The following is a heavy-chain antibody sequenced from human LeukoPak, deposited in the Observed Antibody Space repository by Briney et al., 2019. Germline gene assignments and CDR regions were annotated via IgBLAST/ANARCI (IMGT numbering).Heavy chain of an antibody. CDR1: GYTFTSYG. Sequence: ASVKVSCKASGYTFTSYGISWVRQAPGQGLEWMGWISAYNGNTNYAQKLQGRVTMTTDTSTSTAYMELRSLRSDDTAVYYCARVKIDIVVVVAATTTYYFDYWGQGTLVTVSS. CDR3: ARVKIDIVVVVAATTTYYFDY. D-gene: IGHD2-15*01. CDR2: ISAYNGNT. V-gene: IGHV1-18*01. J-gene: IGHJ4*02.